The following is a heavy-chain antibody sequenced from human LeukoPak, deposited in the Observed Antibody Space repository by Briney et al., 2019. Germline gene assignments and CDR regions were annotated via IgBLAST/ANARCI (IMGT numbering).Heavy chain of an antibody. CDR3: ASSRSFSAVFDY. J-gene: IGHJ4*02. CDR2: INPNSGGT. V-gene: IGHV1-2*02. Sequence: ASVKVSCKASGYTFTSYGISWVRQAPGQGLEWMGWINPNSGGTNYAQKFQGRVTMTRDTSISTAYMELSRLRSDDTAVYYCASSRSFSAVFDYWGQGTLVTVSS. CDR1: GYTFTSYG. D-gene: IGHD2-2*01.